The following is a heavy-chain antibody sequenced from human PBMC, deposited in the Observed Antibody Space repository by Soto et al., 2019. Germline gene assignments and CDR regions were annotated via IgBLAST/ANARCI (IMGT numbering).Heavy chain of an antibody. Sequence: GGSLRLSSAASGFDFRKYAMHWVRQSPGKGPEWVAITSDDGDIQYYADSVKGRFTISRDNSKNTLYLQMTTLRSEDAAVYFCARAVDAAMDPLDYWGQGTLVTVSS. V-gene: IGHV3-30-3*01. CDR3: ARAVDAAMDPLDY. D-gene: IGHD5-18*01. CDR2: TSDDGDIQ. J-gene: IGHJ4*02. CDR1: GFDFRKYA.